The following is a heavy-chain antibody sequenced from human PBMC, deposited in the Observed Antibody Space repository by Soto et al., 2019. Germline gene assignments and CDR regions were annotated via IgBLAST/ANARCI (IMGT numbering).Heavy chain of an antibody. CDR3: ARGYCSGGSCFKYNYHGMDV. CDR1: GGTVSSYA. V-gene: IGHV1-69*13. J-gene: IGHJ6*02. Sequence: SVKVSCKASGGTVSSYAISWVRQAPGQGLEWMGGIIPVFGTVNYAQKLQGRVTITADESTSIAYMELSSLRSEDTAVYYCARGYCSGGSCFKYNYHGMDVWGQGTTVTVSS. D-gene: IGHD2-15*01. CDR2: IIPVFGTV.